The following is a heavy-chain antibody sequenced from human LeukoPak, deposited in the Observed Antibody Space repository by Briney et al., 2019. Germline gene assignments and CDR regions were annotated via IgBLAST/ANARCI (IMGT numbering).Heavy chain of an antibody. J-gene: IGHJ4*02. V-gene: IGHV3-66*01. CDR3: ARGRPTFYFDY. CDR1: GLSVSDNY. D-gene: IGHD3-16*01. Sequence: GGSLRLSCAASGLSVSDNYMSWVRQAPGKGLEWVSIIYTSGSTSYADSVKGRFTISRDSSQNTVLLQMSSLRAEDTAVYYCARGRPTFYFDYWGRGTLVTVSS. CDR2: IYTSGST.